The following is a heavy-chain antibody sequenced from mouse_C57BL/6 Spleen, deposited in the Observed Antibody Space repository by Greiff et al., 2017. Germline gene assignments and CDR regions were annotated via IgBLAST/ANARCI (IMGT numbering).Heavy chain of an antibody. CDR1: GYTFTSYW. CDR3: ARGDTTVVEAMDY. Sequence: VQLQQPGAELVKPGASVKLSCKASGYTFTSYWMHWVKQRPGQGLEWIGMIHPNSGSTNYNEKFKSKATLTVDKSSSTAYMQLSSLTSEDSAVYYCARGDTTVVEAMDYWGQGTSVTVSS. D-gene: IGHD1-1*01. V-gene: IGHV1-64*01. CDR2: IHPNSGST. J-gene: IGHJ4*01.